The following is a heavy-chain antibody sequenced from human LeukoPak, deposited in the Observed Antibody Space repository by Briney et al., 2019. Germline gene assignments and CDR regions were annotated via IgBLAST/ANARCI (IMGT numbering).Heavy chain of an antibody. D-gene: IGHD3-10*01. CDR1: GFMFTDHA. CDR3: ARVLTLWFGALDY. Sequence: GGSLRLSCAASGFMFTDHALSWVRQAPGKGLEWVSSISGSGTTTYYAESVRGRFTISRDNSKNTVYLQMNSLRADDTALYYCARVLTLWFGALDYWGQGTLVTVSS. CDR2: ISGSGTTT. V-gene: IGHV3-23*01. J-gene: IGHJ4*02.